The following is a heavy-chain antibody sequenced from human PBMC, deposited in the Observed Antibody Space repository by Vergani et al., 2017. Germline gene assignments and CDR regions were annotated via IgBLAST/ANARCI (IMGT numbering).Heavy chain of an antibody. J-gene: IGHJ4*02. D-gene: IGHD2-21*01. CDR3: TRHVPCGDGACLHFDH. CDR2: ITPFDSKI. CDR1: ESSFTSNQ. Sequence: EVMLVQSGAEVKKPGESLKISCKYSESSFTSNQIAWVRQMSGKGLQWMGNITPFDSKIAYSPSFQGQVIMSIDKSITTAHLQWRSLEASDTAIYYCTRHVPCGDGACLHFDHWGQGTQVTVSS. V-gene: IGHV5-51*01.